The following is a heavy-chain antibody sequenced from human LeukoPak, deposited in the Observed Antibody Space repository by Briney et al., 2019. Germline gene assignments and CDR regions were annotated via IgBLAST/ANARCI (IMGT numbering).Heavy chain of an antibody. CDR2: IYYSGST. CDR1: GGSISSTIYY. CDR3: ARHGPRYYYDTSGYYYFDY. V-gene: IGHV4-39*01. D-gene: IGHD3-22*01. Sequence: SETLSLTCTVSGGSISSTIYYWGWIRQPPGKGLEWFGSIYYSGSTYYNPSLKSRATISVDTSKNQFSLKLSSVTAADTAVYYCARHGPRYYYDTSGYYYFDYWGQGTLVTVSS. J-gene: IGHJ4*02.